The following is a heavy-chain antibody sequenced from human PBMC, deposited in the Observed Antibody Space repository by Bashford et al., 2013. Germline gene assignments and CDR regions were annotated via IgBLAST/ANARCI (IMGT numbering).Heavy chain of an antibody. CDR3: ARFGYGDYGLTYYYYYGMDV. V-gene: IGHV1-8*03. CDR1: GYTFTSYY. CDR2: MNPNSGNT. Sequence: ASVKVSCKASGYTFTSYYMHWVRQAPGQGLEWMGWMNPNSGNTGYAQKFQGRVTITRNTSISTAYMELSSLRSEDTAVYYCARFGYGDYGLTYYYYYGMDVWGQGTTVTVSS. J-gene: IGHJ6*02. D-gene: IGHD4-17*01.